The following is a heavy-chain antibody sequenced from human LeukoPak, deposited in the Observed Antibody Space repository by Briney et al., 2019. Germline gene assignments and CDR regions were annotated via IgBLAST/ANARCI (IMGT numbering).Heavy chain of an antibody. J-gene: IGHJ3*02. V-gene: IGHV3-11*01. CDR1: GFTFSDYY. D-gene: IGHD6-19*01. CDR3: ARDGIAVAGDAFDI. CDR2: ISSSGSTI. Sequence: GGSLRLSCAASGFTFSDYYMSWIRQARGKGLEWVSYISSSGSTIYYADSVKGRFTISRDNAKNSLYLQMNSLRAEDTAVYYCARDGIAVAGDAFDIWGQGTMVTVSS.